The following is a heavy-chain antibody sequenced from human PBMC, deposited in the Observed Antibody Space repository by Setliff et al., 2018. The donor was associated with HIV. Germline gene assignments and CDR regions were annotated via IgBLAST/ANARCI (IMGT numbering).Heavy chain of an antibody. CDR3: ATGITMAPDY. CDR2: ISHSGTT. J-gene: IGHJ4*02. V-gene: IGHV4-34*01. CDR1: GGSFSDSY. Sequence: SETLSLTCAVYGGSFSDSYYNWIRQPPGKGLEWIGEISHSGTTNYNSSLESRLTMSVDTSNNQFSLTLTSMTAADTAVYYCATGITMAPDYWGQGSLVTVSS. D-gene: IGHD1-20*01.